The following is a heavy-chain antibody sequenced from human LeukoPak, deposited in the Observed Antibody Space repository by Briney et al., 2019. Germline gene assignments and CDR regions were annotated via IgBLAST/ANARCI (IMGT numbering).Heavy chain of an antibody. CDR1: GGSFSDYF. V-gene: IGHV4-34*01. Sequence: SETLSLTCSVYGGSFSDYFWSWIRQPPGKGLEWIGEINDGVSTNYNPSFMTRVTVSVDRSKNDFSLTMSSVTAADTAVYYCARFSKITRGDWGDAFDIWGQGTTVTVSS. CDR2: INDGVST. J-gene: IGHJ3*02. CDR3: ARFSKITRGDWGDAFDI. D-gene: IGHD2-21*02.